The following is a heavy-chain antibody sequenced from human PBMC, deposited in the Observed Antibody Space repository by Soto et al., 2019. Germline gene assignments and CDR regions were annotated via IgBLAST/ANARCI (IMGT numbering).Heavy chain of an antibody. CDR1: GGTFSSYT. Sequence: SVKVSFKASGGTFSSYTISWVRQAPGQGLEWMGRIIPILGIANYAQKFQGRVTITADKSTSTAYMEPSSLRSEDTAVYYCARVKGAMVRYYYYYGMDVWGQGTTVTVSS. V-gene: IGHV1-69*02. CDR3: ARVKGAMVRYYYYYGMDV. J-gene: IGHJ6*02. D-gene: IGHD5-18*01. CDR2: IIPILGIA.